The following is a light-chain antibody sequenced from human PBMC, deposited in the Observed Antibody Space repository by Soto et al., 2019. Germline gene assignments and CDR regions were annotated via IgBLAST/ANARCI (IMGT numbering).Light chain of an antibody. CDR1: QSVSSSY. J-gene: IGKJ1*01. CDR2: GAS. Sequence: EIVFTQSPGTLSLSPGERATLSCRASQSVSSSYLAWYQQKPGQAPRLLIYGASSRATGIPDRFSGSGSGTDFTLTISGLEPEDFAVYYCQQYGSPPQTFGQGTKVDIK. V-gene: IGKV3-20*01. CDR3: QQYGSPPQT.